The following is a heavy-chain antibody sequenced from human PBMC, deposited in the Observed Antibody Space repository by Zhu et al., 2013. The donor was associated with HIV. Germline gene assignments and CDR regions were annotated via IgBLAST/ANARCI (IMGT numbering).Heavy chain of an antibody. Sequence: QVQLVQSGAEVKKPGSSVKVSCKASGGTFSSYAISWVRQAPGQGLEWMGGIIPIFGTANYAQKFQGRVTITADKSTSTAYMELSSLRSEDTAVYYCARRFSCGGDCYSNYFDYWGQGTLVTVSS. V-gene: IGHV1-69*06. D-gene: IGHD2-21*02. CDR1: GGTFSSYA. CDR2: IIPIFGTA. CDR3: ARRFSCGGDCYSNYFDY. J-gene: IGHJ4*02.